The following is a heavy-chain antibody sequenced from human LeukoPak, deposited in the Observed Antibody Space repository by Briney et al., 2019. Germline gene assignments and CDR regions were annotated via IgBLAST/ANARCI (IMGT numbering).Heavy chain of an antibody. CDR2: IFTSGTT. V-gene: IGHV4-4*07. Sequence: SETLSLTCTVSGGSISSSYWSWIRQPAGKGLEWIGRIFTSGTTEYNPSLKSRVTMSVDTSKNQFSLKLTSVTAADTAVYYCARDHAAFHGFDIWGQGTMVTVSS. J-gene: IGHJ3*02. D-gene: IGHD6-25*01. CDR1: GGSISSSY. CDR3: ARDHAAFHGFDI.